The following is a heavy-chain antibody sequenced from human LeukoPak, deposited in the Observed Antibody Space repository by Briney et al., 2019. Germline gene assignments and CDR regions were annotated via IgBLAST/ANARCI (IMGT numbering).Heavy chain of an antibody. CDR2: IMPIFGTA. Sequence: SVKVSCKASGYTFSSYVINWVRQAPGQGLEWMGGIMPIFGTANNAQKFQGRVTITTDESTSAVYMELSSLRSEDTAVYYCARDRSNSSPDCFDIWGQGTLVIVSS. CDR1: GYTFSSYV. V-gene: IGHV1-69*05. D-gene: IGHD6-6*01. J-gene: IGHJ3*02. CDR3: ARDRSNSSPDCFDI.